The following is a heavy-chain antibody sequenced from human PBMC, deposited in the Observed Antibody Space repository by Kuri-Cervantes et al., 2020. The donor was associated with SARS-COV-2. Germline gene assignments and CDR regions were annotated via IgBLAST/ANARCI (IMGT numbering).Heavy chain of an antibody. J-gene: IGHJ4*02. CDR2: IYPTDSDT. Sequence: KVSCKASGYTFSSHWVGWVRQMPGKGLEWMGIIYPTDSDTRYSPSFQGQVTISVDESISTAYMNLSSLRSDDTAVYYCARAESETGHTLYFDSWGQGTLVTVSS. CDR1: GYTFSSHW. CDR3: ARAESETGHTLYFDS. V-gene: IGHV5-51*01. D-gene: IGHD7-27*01.